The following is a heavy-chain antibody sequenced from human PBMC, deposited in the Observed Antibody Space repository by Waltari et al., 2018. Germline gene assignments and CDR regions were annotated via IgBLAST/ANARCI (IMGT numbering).Heavy chain of an antibody. CDR3: AKELYPGYARRLFDY. CDR1: GSRFSSYG. Sequence: QVQLVESGGGVVQPGRSLRLSCTASGSRFSSYGVHWVRQAPGKGLEWVAIISFDGNEKHYADSVKGRLTVSRDNSKNTLFLQLNSLRAEDTAVYYCAKELYPGYARRLFDYWGQGTLVTVSS. CDR2: ISFDGNEK. D-gene: IGHD5-12*01. J-gene: IGHJ4*02. V-gene: IGHV3-30*18.